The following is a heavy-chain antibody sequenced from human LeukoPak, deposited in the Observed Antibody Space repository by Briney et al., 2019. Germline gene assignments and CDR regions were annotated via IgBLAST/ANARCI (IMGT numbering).Heavy chain of an antibody. CDR3: ARSPGSRYAYDDY. V-gene: IGHV4-39*01. CDR2: IYYVGDT. CDR1: GGSISSSSYY. D-gene: IGHD6-13*01. Sequence: SETLSLTCTVSGGSISSSSYYGGWIRQAPGKGPEWIGTIYYVGDTYYNPSLQSRVTISVDTSKNQFSLKLSYVTAADTAVYYCARSPGSRYAYDDYWGQGTLVTVSS. J-gene: IGHJ4*02.